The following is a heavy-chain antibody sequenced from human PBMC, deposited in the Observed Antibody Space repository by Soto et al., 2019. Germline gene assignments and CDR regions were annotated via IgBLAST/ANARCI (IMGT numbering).Heavy chain of an antibody. V-gene: IGHV3-23*01. CDR3: AKDSGYYDSSGYYY. CDR1: GFTFSSYT. Sequence: EVQLLESGGGLVQPGGSLRLSCAASGFTFSSYTMSWVRQAPGKGLEWVSAISGSGGSTYYADSVKGRFTISRDNSKNPLYLQMNSLRAEETAVYYCAKDSGYYDSSGYYYWGQGTLVTVSS. CDR2: ISGSGGST. J-gene: IGHJ4*02. D-gene: IGHD3-22*01.